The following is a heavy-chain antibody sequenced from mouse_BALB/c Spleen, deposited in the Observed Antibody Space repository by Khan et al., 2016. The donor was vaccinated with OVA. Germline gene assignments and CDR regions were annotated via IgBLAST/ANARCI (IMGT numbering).Heavy chain of an antibody. CDR2: FNPNNGGA. D-gene: IGHD1-1*01. CDR3: ARREYYADYWYVDV. V-gene: IGHV1-18*01. CDR1: GYTFTEYT. J-gene: IGHJ1*01. Sequence: VRLQQSGPELVKPGASVKISCKTSGYTFTEYTIHWVKQSHGKSLEWIGRFNPNNGGAHYNQKFKGKATLTVDKSSSTAYMELRSLTSEDSAVYYCARREYYADYWYVDVWGAGTTVTVAS.